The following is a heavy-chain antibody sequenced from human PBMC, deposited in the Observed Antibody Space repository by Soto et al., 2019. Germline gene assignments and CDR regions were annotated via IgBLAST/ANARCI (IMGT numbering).Heavy chain of an antibody. CDR2: IYPGDSDT. Sequence: GEXLKISCKGSGYSFTSYWIGWVRQMPGKGLEWMGIIYPGDSDTRYSPSFQGQVTISADKSISTAYLQWSSLKASDTAIYYCARTAAAGKYYYGVDVWGQGTTVTVSS. J-gene: IGHJ6*02. CDR1: GYSFTSYW. V-gene: IGHV5-51*01. D-gene: IGHD6-13*01. CDR3: ARTAAAGKYYYGVDV.